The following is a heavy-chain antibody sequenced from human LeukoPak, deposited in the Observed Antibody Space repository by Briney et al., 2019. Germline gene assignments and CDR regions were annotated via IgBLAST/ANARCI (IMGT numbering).Heavy chain of an antibody. CDR2: IYSGGST. Sequence: GGSLRLSCAASGFTVSSNYMSWVRQAPGKGLEWVSVIYSGGSTYYADSVKGRFTISRDNSKNTLYLQMNSLRAEDTAVYYCASGVYDYGGIRHFDYWGQGTLVTVSS. J-gene: IGHJ4*02. V-gene: IGHV3-53*01. CDR1: GFTVSSNY. CDR3: ASGVYDYGGIRHFDY. D-gene: IGHD4-23*01.